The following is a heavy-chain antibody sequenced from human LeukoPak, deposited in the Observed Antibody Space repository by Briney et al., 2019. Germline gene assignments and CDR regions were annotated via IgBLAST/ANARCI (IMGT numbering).Heavy chain of an antibody. D-gene: IGHD5-12*01. CDR1: GFTFSGYW. V-gene: IGHV3-7*04. CDR2: IKQDGSES. CDR3: ARDKWIGNY. J-gene: IGHJ4*02. Sequence: GGSLRLSCVGSGFTFSGYWMRWVRQAPGKRLEWVANIKQDGSESYYVDSVKGRFTISRDNAKNSLYLQMNSLRAEDAAVYYCARDKWIGNYWGQGTLVTVSS.